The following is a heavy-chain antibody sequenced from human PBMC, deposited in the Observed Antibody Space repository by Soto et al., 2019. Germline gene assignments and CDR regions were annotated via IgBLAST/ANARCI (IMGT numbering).Heavy chain of an antibody. J-gene: IGHJ5*02. CDR2: ISGSGGST. D-gene: IGHD6-19*01. V-gene: IGHV3-23*01. CDR1: GFTFSSYA. Sequence: GGSLSLSCAASGFTFSSYAMSWVRQAPGKGLEWVSAISGSGGSTYYADSVKGRFTISRDNSKNTLYLQMNSLRAEDTAVYYCASHSSGWFEGWFDPWGQGTLVTVSS. CDR3: ASHSSGWFEGWFDP.